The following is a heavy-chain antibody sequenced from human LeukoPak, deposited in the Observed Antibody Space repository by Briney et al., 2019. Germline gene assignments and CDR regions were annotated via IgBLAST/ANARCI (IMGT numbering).Heavy chain of an antibody. CDR3: ASFYSSSWYYFDY. V-gene: IGHV4-61*02. CDR1: GGSISSGSYY. J-gene: IGHJ4*02. CDR2: IYTSGST. Sequence: SETLSLTCTVSGGSISSGSYYWSWIWQPAGKGLEWIGRIYTSGSTNYNPSLKSRVTISVDTSKNQFSLKLSSVTAADTAVYYCASFYSSSWYYFDYWGQGTLVTVSS. D-gene: IGHD6-13*01.